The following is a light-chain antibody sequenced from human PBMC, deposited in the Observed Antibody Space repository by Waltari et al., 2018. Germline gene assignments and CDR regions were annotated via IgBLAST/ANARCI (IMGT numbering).Light chain of an antibody. CDR2: DAS. CDR1: QSVNSY. V-gene: IGKV3-11*01. Sequence: EIVLTQSPATLSLSPGERATLSCRASQSVNSYLAWYQQKPGQATRLLIYDASNRATGIPARFSGSGSGTVFTLTISSLEPEDFAVYYCQQRSNWPPESTFGPETKVDIK. J-gene: IGKJ3*01. CDR3: QQRSNWPPEST.